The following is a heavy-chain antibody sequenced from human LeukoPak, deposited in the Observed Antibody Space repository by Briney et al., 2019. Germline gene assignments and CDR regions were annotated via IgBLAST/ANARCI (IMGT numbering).Heavy chain of an antibody. CDR2: IYYSGST. CDR3: ARLVVKLSPLFDL. V-gene: IGHV4-59*01. J-gene: IGHJ2*01. CDR1: GGSISSYY. D-gene: IGHD2-15*01. Sequence: PSETLSLTXTVSGGSISSYYWSWIRQPPGKGLEWIGYIYYSGSTNYNPSLKSRVTISVDTSKNQFSLKLSSVTAADTAVYYCARLVVKLSPLFDLWGRGALVTVSS.